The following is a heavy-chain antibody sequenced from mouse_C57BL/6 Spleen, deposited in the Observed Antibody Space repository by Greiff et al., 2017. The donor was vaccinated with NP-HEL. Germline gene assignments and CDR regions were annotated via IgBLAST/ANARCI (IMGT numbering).Heavy chain of an antibody. D-gene: IGHD2-3*01. CDR3: TTERWLVYFDY. CDR2: IDPEDGDT. J-gene: IGHJ2*01. CDR1: GFNIKDYY. V-gene: IGHV14-1*01. Sequence: DVKLQESGAELVRPGASVKLSCTASGFNIKDYYMHWVKQRPEQGLEWIGRIDPEDGDTEYAPKFQGKATMTADTSSNTAYLQLSSLTSEDTAVYYCTTERWLVYFDYWGQGTTLTVSS.